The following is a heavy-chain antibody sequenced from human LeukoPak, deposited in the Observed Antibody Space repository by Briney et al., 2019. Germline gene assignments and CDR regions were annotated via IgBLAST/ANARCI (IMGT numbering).Heavy chain of an antibody. J-gene: IGHJ4*02. CDR3: ANPQLDLHIAAAGTLNPRYFDY. V-gene: IGHV3-23*01. CDR1: GFTFSSYE. CDR2: ISGSGGST. D-gene: IGHD6-13*01. Sequence: PGGSLRLSCAASGFTFSSYEMNWVRQAPGKGLEWVSAISGSGGSTYYADSVKGRFTISRDNSKNTLYLQMNSLRAEDTAVYYCANPQLDLHIAAAGTLNPRYFDYWGQGTLVTVSS.